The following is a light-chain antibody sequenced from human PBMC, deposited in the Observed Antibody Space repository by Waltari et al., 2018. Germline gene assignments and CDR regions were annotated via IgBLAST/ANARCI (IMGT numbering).Light chain of an antibody. V-gene: IGKV1-33*01. J-gene: IGKJ4*01. CDR3: QQYHSVPLT. CDR2: DAS. CDR1: QDLKKS. Sequence: DIHMNQSPSYLSAPVGDRVTITCQARQDLKKSLNWLHQKPGKAPKVLIFDASNSQTGAPSRFSGSGSGTDFTFSISSLQPEDMGTYYCQQYHSVPLTFGGGTKVEIK.